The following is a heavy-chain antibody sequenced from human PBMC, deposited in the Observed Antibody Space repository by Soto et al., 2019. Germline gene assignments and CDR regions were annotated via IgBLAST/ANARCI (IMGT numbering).Heavy chain of an antibody. D-gene: IGHD3-9*01. CDR1: GYTFTSYT. CDR2: ISAYDGNT. V-gene: IGHV1-18*04. CDR3: AGDRGGYYDILTGFFRSIFSFDF. J-gene: IGHJ4*02. Sequence: ASVKVSCKTSGYTFTSYTITWGRQAPGQRLEWMGWISAYDGNTNYTQKLQGRVTMTTDTSTSTAYMELRSLRSDDTAVYYCAGDRGGYYDILTGFFRSIFSFDFWGQGTLVTVSS.